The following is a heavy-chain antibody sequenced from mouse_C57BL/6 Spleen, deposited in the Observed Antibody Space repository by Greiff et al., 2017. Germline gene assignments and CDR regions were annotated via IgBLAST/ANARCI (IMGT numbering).Heavy chain of an antibody. CDR2: IYPRSGNT. CDR1: GYTFTSYG. V-gene: IGHV1-81*01. D-gene: IGHD2-5*01. J-gene: IGHJ3*01. CDR3: ALYYSNYDWFAY. Sequence: QVQLKQSGAELARPVASVKLSCTASGYTFTSYGISLVKQRTGQGLEWIGEIYPRSGNTYYNEKFKGKATLTADKSSSTAYMELRSLTSEDSAVYFCALYYSNYDWFAYWGQGTLVTVSA.